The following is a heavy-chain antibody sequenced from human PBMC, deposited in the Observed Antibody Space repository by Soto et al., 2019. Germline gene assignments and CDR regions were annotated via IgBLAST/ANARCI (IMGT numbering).Heavy chain of an antibody. V-gene: IGHV3-33*01. CDR1: GFTFSSYG. CDR3: ARGGSQDAFDI. CDR2: IWYDGSNK. J-gene: IGHJ3*02. D-gene: IGHD1-26*01. Sequence: QVQLVESGGGVVQPGRSLRLSCAASGFTFSSYGMHWVRQAPGKGLEWVAVIWYDGSNKYYADSVKGRFTISRDNSKSTLYLQMNSLRAEDTAVYYCARGGSQDAFDIWGQGTMVTVSS.